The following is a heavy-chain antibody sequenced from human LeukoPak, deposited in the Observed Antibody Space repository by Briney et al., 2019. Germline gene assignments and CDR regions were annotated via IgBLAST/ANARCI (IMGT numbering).Heavy chain of an antibody. V-gene: IGHV1-46*01. CDR2: INPSGGST. Sequence: ASVKVSRKSSGYSFTSYYIHWVRQAPGQGLEWMGIINPSGGSTTYAQKFQGRLTMASDTSTSTVYMELSSLRAEDTAMYYGARSSAYYNEADIWGQGTMVTVSS. CDR1: GYSFTSYY. D-gene: IGHD1-26*01. CDR3: ARSSAYYNEADI. J-gene: IGHJ3*02.